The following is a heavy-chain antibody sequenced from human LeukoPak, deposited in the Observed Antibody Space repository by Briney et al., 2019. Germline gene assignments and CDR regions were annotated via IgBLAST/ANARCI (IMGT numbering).Heavy chain of an antibody. Sequence: SETLSLTCAVYGGSFSGYYWSWIRQPPGKGLEWIGEINHSGSTNYNPSLKSRVTISVDTSKNQFSLKLSSVTAADTAVYYCARVPAGTTDRFDYWGQGTLVTVSS. D-gene: IGHD6-13*01. V-gene: IGHV4-34*01. CDR1: GGSFSGYY. J-gene: IGHJ4*02. CDR3: ARVPAGTTDRFDY. CDR2: INHSGST.